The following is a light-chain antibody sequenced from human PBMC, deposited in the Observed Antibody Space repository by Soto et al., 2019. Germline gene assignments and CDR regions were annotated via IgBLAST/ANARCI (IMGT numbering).Light chain of an antibody. CDR3: SSYTYTSTRV. V-gene: IGLV2-14*03. CDR1: SSDVGAYMY. Sequence: QSVLTQPASVSGSPGQSITISCTGTSSDVGAYMYVSWYQQHPGKAPKLMIYDVSNRPSGVSNRFSGSKSGNTASLTISGLQAEDEADYYCSSYTYTSTRVFGTGTKVTVL. CDR2: DVS. J-gene: IGLJ1*01.